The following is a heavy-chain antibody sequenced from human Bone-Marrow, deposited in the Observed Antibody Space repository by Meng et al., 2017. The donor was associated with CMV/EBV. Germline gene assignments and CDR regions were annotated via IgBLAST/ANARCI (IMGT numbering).Heavy chain of an antibody. CDR1: GGTFSSYA. V-gene: IGHV1-69*05. CDR3: ARDRINCSSTSCYQGTFDP. CDR2: IIPIFGTA. D-gene: IGHD2-2*01. J-gene: IGHJ5*02. Sequence: SVKVSCKASGGTFSSYAISWVRQAPGQGLEWMGGIIPIFGTADYAQKFQGRVTITTDESTSTAYMELSSLRSEDTAVYYCARDRINCSSTSCYQGTFDPWGQGNLVTVSS.